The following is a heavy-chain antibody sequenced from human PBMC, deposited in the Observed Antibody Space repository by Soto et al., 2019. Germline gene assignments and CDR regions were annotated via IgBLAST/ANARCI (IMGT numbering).Heavy chain of an antibody. Sequence: TSETLSLTCAFYGWSFSGYYWSWVRQPPGKGLEWIGEIYHSGSTNYNPSLKSRVTISVDTSKNQFSLKLSSVTAADTAVYYCARSDGRYWGQGTLVTVSS. J-gene: IGHJ4*02. V-gene: IGHV4-34*01. CDR1: GWSFSGYY. CDR2: IYHSGST. CDR3: ARSDGRY.